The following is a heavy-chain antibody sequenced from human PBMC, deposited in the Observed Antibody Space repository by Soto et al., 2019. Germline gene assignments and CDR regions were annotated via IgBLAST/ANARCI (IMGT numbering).Heavy chain of an antibody. CDR2: IYYSGST. D-gene: IGHD6-13*01. V-gene: IGHV4-59*01. Sequence: AETLSLTCTVSGGSIISYYWIWIRQPPGKGLEWIGYIYYSGSTNYNPSLKSRVTISVDTSKNQFSLKLSSVTAADTAVYYCARTAAAVAWFDPWGQGTLVTVSS. CDR1: GGSIISYY. CDR3: ARTAAAVAWFDP. J-gene: IGHJ5*02.